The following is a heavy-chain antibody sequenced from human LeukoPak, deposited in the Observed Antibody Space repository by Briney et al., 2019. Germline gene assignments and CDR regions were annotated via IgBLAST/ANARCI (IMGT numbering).Heavy chain of an antibody. Sequence: AGESLKISCKGSGYSFTSYWIGWVRQMPGKGLEWMGIIYPGDSDTRYSSSFQGQVTISADKPISTAYLQWGSLKASDTAMYYCARHNWNDVSDYWGQGTLVTVSS. J-gene: IGHJ4*02. CDR3: ARHNWNDVSDY. CDR1: GYSFTSYW. V-gene: IGHV5-51*01. CDR2: IYPGDSDT. D-gene: IGHD1-20*01.